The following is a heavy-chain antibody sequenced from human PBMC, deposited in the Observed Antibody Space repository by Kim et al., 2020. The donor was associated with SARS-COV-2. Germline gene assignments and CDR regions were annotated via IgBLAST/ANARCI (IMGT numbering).Heavy chain of an antibody. V-gene: IGHV3-74*01. Sequence: GGSLRLSCAASGFTFSSYWMHWVRQAPGKGLLWVSHINSDGTTTSYGDSVKGRFTLSRDNAKNTLYLQMNILRAKDTAVYYCARRAYSSGWWYFDYWGQG. CDR3: ARRAYSSGWWYFDY. D-gene: IGHD6-19*01. CDR2: INSDGTTT. CDR1: GFTFSSYW. J-gene: IGHJ4*02.